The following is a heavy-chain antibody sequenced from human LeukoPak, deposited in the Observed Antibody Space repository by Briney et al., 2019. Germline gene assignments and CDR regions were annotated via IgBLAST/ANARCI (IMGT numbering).Heavy chain of an antibody. D-gene: IGHD5-24*01. Sequence: GGSLRLSCAASGFTFSSYSMNWVRQAPGEGLEWVSSITSSSNYIYYADSVKGRFTISRDNAKNSLYLQMNSLRAEDTAVYYCARENGYNRDYWGQGTLVTVSS. CDR1: GFTFSSYS. CDR3: ARENGYNRDY. V-gene: IGHV3-21*01. J-gene: IGHJ4*02. CDR2: ITSSSNYI.